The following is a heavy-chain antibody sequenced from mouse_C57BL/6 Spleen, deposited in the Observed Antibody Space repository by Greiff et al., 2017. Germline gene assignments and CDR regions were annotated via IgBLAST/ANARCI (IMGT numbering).Heavy chain of an antibody. J-gene: IGHJ1*03. Sequence: QVQLQQSGAELVKPGASVKLSCTASGYTFTNYFMHWVKQRPEQGLEWIGRIDPEGGDTNYDAKFKGKATMTADTSSNTAYMQLSSLTSEDSAVYYCASATVVATVYFGVWGTGTTVTASS. CDR3: ASATVVATVYFGV. CDR1: GYTFTNYF. V-gene: IGHV1-62-3*01. CDR2: IDPEGGDT. D-gene: IGHD1-1*01.